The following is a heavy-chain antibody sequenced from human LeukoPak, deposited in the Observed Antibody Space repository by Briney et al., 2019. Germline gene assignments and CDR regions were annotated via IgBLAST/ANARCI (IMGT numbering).Heavy chain of an antibody. V-gene: IGHV4-31*03. D-gene: IGHD1-26*01. CDR2: IYYSGST. Sequence: PSETLSLTCTVSGGSISSGGYYWSWIRQHPGKGLEWIGYIYYSGSTYYNPSLKSRVTISVDTSKNQFSLKLSSVTAADTAVYYCARQWGAEYYYYGMDVWGQGTTVTVSS. J-gene: IGHJ6*02. CDR3: ARQWGAEYYYYGMDV. CDR1: GGSISSGGYY.